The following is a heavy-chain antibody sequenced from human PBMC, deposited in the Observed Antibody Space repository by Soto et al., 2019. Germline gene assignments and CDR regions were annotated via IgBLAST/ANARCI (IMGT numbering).Heavy chain of an antibody. CDR1: GFTFSDSG. V-gene: IGHV3-33*01. CDR2: IWSDGSDK. Sequence: QVQLVESGGGVVQPGGSLRLSCATSGFTFSDSGMHWVRQAPGKGLEWVAVIWSDGSDKSYADSVEGRFTISRDNSKNTLYLQMNSLRAEDTAVYYCVRSNRNSRPSGWGGGFDYWGQGTLVTVSS. J-gene: IGHJ4*02. CDR3: VRSNRNSRPSGWGGGFDY. D-gene: IGHD6-6*01.